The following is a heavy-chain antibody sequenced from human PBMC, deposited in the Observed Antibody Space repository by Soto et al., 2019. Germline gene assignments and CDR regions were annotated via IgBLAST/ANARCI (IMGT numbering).Heavy chain of an antibody. CDR3: ARARGDYRFNAFDI. CDR1: GGSISSGGYS. J-gene: IGHJ3*02. Sequence: QLQLQESGSGLVKPSQTLSLTCAVSGGSISSGGYSWSWIRQPPGKGLEWIGYIYHSGSTYYNPSPKRRVPISVARSKNQYSLDLRAVTAPDTAVYYCARARGDYRFNAFDIWGQGTMVTVSS. CDR2: IYHSGST. D-gene: IGHD4-17*01. V-gene: IGHV4-30-2*01.